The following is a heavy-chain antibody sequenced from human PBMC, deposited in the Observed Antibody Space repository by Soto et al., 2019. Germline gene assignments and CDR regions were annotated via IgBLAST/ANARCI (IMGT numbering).Heavy chain of an antibody. CDR1: GYSFTSYW. D-gene: IGHD2-2*01. CDR3: ARTTSPSLVVVPAAAFDI. CDR2: IYPGDSDT. V-gene: IGHV5-51*01. J-gene: IGHJ3*02. Sequence: GESLKISCKGSGYSFTSYWIGWVRQMPGKGLEWMGIIYPGDSDTRYSPSFQGQVTISADKSISTAYLQWSSLKASDTAMYYCARTTSPSLVVVPAAAFDIWGQGTMVTVSS.